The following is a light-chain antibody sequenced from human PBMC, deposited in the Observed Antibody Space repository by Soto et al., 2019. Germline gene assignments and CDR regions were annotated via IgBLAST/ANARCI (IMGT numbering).Light chain of an antibody. Sequence: ETVMTHSPVTLSVSPWERATLSCWASQSVSSNLAWYQQKPGQAPRLLIYGASTRATGIPSRFSGSGSGTEFTPTISRLQSEDFAVYHCQQYNNCPLTFGQGTKVDIK. J-gene: IGKJ1*01. CDR2: GAS. CDR3: QQYNNCPLT. V-gene: IGKV3-15*01. CDR1: QSVSSN.